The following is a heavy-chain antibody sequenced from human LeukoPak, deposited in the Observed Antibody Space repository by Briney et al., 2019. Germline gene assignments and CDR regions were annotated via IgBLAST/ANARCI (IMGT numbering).Heavy chain of an antibody. Sequence: GGSLRLSCAASGFTFSSYSMNWVRQAPGKGLEWVSSISSSSSYIYYADSVKGRFTSSRDNAKNILYLQMNNLRAEDTAVYYCARMTTVTTEGIWGQGTMVTVSS. D-gene: IGHD4-17*01. CDR3: ARMTTVTTEGI. J-gene: IGHJ3*02. V-gene: IGHV3-21*01. CDR1: GFTFSSYS. CDR2: ISSSSSYI.